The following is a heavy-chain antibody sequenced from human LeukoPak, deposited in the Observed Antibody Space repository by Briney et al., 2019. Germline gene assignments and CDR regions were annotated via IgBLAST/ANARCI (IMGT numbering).Heavy chain of an antibody. D-gene: IGHD3-10*01. Sequence: SVKVSCKASGGTFSSYAISWVRQAPGQGLEWMGRIIPILGIANYAQKFQGRVTITADKSTSTAYMELSSLRSEDTAVYYCARLASLGESPAYYYCGMDVWGQGTTVTVSS. CDR3: ARLASLGESPAYYYCGMDV. V-gene: IGHV1-69*04. J-gene: IGHJ6*02. CDR2: IIPILGIA. CDR1: GGTFSSYA.